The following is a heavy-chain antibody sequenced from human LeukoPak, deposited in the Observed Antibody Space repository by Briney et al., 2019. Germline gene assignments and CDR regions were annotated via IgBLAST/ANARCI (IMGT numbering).Heavy chain of an antibody. V-gene: IGHV1-69*05. CDR3: ARGGYDSRGYYLGFDY. J-gene: IGHJ4*02. CDR2: IIPIFGTA. Sequence: AASVKVSCKASGGTFSSYAISWVRQAPGQGLEWMGGIIPIFGTANYAQKFQGRVTITTDESTSTAYMELSSLRSEDTAVYYCARGGYDSRGYYLGFDYWGQGTLVTVSS. CDR1: GGTFSSYA. D-gene: IGHD3-22*01.